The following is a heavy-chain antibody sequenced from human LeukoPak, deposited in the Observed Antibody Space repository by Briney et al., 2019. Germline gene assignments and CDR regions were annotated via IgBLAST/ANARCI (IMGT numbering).Heavy chain of an antibody. CDR2: IWYDGSNK. V-gene: IGHV3-33*01. Sequence: PGGSLRLSCAAFGFTFSNYGMHWVRQDPGKGLEWVAVIWYDGSNKYYADSVKGRFTLSRDNSKNTLFLQMNSLRPEDTAVYFCARDLTQLALFDYWGQGTLVTVCS. J-gene: IGHJ4*02. D-gene: IGHD6-13*01. CDR1: GFTFSNYG. CDR3: ARDLTQLALFDY.